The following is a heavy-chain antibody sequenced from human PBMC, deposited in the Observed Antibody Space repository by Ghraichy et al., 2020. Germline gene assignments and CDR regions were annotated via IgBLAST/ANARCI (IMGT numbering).Heavy chain of an antibody. D-gene: IGHD6-13*01. CDR1: GGSISSYY. V-gene: IGHV4-59*08. Sequence: GSLRLSCTVSGGSISSYYWSWIRQPPGKGLEWIGYIYYSGSTNYNPPLKSRVTISVDTSKNQFSLKLSSVTAADTAVYYCARLQLDFYYYYGMDVWGQGTTVTVSS. J-gene: IGHJ6*02. CDR3: ARLQLDFYYYYGMDV. CDR2: IYYSGST.